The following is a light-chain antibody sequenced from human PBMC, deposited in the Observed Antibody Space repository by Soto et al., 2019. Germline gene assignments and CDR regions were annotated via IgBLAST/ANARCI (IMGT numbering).Light chain of an antibody. J-gene: IGLJ2*01. CDR2: DVT. CDR1: NSDVGTYNY. Sequence: LTQPRSVSGSPGQSVTISCTGTNSDVGTYNYVSWYQQHPGKAPKLIIYDVTKRPSGVPDRFSGSKSGNTASLIISGLQAADEAEYYCCCCSYAGSSSFRVLFGGGTQLTVL. V-gene: IGLV2-11*01. CDR3: CSYAGSSSFRVL.